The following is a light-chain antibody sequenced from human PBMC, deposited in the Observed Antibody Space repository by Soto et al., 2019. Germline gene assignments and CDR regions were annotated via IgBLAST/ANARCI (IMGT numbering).Light chain of an antibody. Sequence: QSALTQPASVSGSTGQSITISCTGTTIDVGGHNYVSWYQQQPGKVPKLIIYEVSNRPSGVSNRFSGSKSGNTASLTISGLQAEDEADFYCSSYTTINTWVFGGGTKVTVL. CDR2: EVS. CDR1: TIDVGGHNY. CDR3: SSYTTINTWV. J-gene: IGLJ3*02. V-gene: IGLV2-14*01.